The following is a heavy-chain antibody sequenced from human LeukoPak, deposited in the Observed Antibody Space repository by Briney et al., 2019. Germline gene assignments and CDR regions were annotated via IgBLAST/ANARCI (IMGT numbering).Heavy chain of an antibody. CDR3: ARTSSLTPTPSFDY. V-gene: IGHV3-21*01. Sequence: PGGSLRLSCAASGFTFNSYAMNWVRQAPGKGLEWVSSISSSGSYVYYPDSLKGRFTISRDSAKSSLFLQMNSLRAEDTAVYYCARTSSLTPTPSFDYWGQGTLVTVSS. J-gene: IGHJ4*02. CDR2: ISSSGSYV. D-gene: IGHD2-15*01. CDR1: GFTFNSYA.